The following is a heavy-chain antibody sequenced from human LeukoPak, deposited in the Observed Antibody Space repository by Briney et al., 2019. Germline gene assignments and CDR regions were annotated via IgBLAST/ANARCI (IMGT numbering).Heavy chain of an antibody. D-gene: IGHD3-22*01. CDR2: FDPEDGET. V-gene: IGHV1-24*01. J-gene: IGHJ4*02. CDR3: ATAITMIVVHQFDY. CDR1: GYTLTELS. Sequence: ASVKVSCKVSGYTLTELSMHWVRQAPGKGLEWLGGFDPEDGETIYAQKFQGRVTMTEDTSTDTAYMELSSLRSEDTAVYYCATAITMIVVHQFDYWGQGTLVTVSS.